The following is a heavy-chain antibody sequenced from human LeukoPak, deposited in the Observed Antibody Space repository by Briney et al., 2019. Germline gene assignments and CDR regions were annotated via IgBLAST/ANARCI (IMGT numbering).Heavy chain of an antibody. CDR3: ARQDDFWSGYPNWFDP. V-gene: IGHV5-51*01. D-gene: IGHD3-3*01. Sequence: GESLKISCKGSGYSFTSYWNGRVRQMPGKGLEWMGIIYPGGSDTRYSPSFQGQVTISADKSISTAYLQWSSLKASDTAMYYCARQDDFWSGYPNWFDPWGQGTLVTVSS. CDR1: GYSFTSYW. J-gene: IGHJ5*02. CDR2: IYPGGSDT.